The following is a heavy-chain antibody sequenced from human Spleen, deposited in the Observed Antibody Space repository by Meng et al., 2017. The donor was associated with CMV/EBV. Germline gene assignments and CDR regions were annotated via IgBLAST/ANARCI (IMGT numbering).Heavy chain of an antibody. CDR3: AREDRASGSYYNYYYGMDV. V-gene: IGHV1-18*01. D-gene: IGHD1-26*01. CDR1: GYTFSSYG. J-gene: IGHJ6*02. Sequence: ASVKVSCKASGYTFSSYGITWVRQAPGQGLEWMGWISAYNGNTDSAQKFQGRVTMTTDTSTSTAYMELRSLRSDDTAVYYCAREDRASGSYYNYYYGMDVWGQGTTVTVSS. CDR2: ISAYNGNT.